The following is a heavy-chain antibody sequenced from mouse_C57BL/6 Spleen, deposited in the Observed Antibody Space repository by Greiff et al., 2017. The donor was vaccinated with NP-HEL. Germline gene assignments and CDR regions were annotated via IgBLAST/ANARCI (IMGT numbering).Heavy chain of an antibody. D-gene: IGHD1-1*01. Sequence: VQLQQSGAELVKPGASVKLSCKASGYTFTEYTIHWVKQRSGQGLEWIGWFYPGSGSIKYHEKLKDKATLTADKSSSTVYMELSRLTSEDSAVYFCARHERGYYYGSSHWYFDVWGTGTTVTVSS. CDR1: GYTFTEYT. CDR3: ARHERGYYYGSSHWYFDV. V-gene: IGHV1-62-2*01. CDR2: FYPGSGSI. J-gene: IGHJ1*03.